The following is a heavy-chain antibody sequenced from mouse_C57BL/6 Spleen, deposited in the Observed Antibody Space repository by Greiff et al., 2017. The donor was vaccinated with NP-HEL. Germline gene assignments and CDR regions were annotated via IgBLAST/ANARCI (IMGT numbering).Heavy chain of an antibody. CDR2: IDPSDSYT. J-gene: IGHJ2*01. D-gene: IGHD1-1*01. Sequence: QVQLQQPGAELVMPGASVKLSCKASGYTFTSYWMHWVKQRPGQGLEWIGEIDPSDSYTNYNQKVKGKSTLTVDKASSTAYMQLSSLTSEDSAVYYCARYNYYGSSYYFDYWGQGTTLTVSS. CDR3: ARYNYYGSSYYFDY. CDR1: GYTFTSYW. V-gene: IGHV1-69*01.